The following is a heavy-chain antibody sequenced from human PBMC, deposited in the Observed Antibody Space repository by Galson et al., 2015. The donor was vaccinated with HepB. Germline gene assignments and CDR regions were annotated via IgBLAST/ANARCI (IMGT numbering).Heavy chain of an antibody. CDR2: ISSSGSTI. V-gene: IGHV3-48*03. D-gene: IGHD6-19*01. CDR1: GFTFSSYE. Sequence: SLRLSCAASGFTFSSYEMNWVRQAPGKGLEWVSYISSSGSTIYYADSVKGRFTISRDNAKNSLYLQMNSLRAEDTAVYYCARGEASPVAAFDIWGQGTMVTVSS. J-gene: IGHJ3*02. CDR3: ARGEASPVAAFDI.